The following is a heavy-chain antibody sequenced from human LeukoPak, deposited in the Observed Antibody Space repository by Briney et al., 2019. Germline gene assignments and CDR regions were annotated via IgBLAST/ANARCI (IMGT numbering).Heavy chain of an antibody. D-gene: IGHD2-15*01. CDR3: TRGRYSGFDL. CDR2: TYYRSKWNN. V-gene: IGHV6-1*01. J-gene: IGHJ3*01. CDR1: GGSISSYY. Sequence: SETLSLTCTVSGGSISSYYWSWIRQPPGKGLEWLGRTYYRSKWNNDYAISVKSRITINPDTSNNQFSLQLNSVTPDDTALYYCTRGRYSGFDLWGQGTMATVSS.